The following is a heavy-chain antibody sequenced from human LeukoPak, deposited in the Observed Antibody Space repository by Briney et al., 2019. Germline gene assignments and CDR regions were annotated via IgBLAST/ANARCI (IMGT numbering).Heavy chain of an antibody. V-gene: IGHV3-23*01. D-gene: IGHD6-13*01. J-gene: IGHJ3*02. CDR2: ISGSGGST. Sequence: GGSLRLSCAASGFTFSSYAMSWVRQAPGKGLEWVSAISGSGGSTYYADSVKGRFTISRDNSKNTLYLQMNSLRAKDTAVYYCAKAIYSSSWYGELDDAFDIWGQGTMVTVSS. CDR1: GFTFSSYA. CDR3: AKAIYSSSWYGELDDAFDI.